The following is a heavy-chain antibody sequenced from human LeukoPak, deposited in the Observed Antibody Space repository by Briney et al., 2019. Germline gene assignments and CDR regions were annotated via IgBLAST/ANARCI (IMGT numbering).Heavy chain of an antibody. V-gene: IGHV3-74*01. CDR3: ARNPHGMDV. CDR2: IKTDGTDI. CDR1: GFTFSSYA. J-gene: IGHJ6*02. Sequence: GGSLRLSCAASGFTFSSYAMSWVRQAPGKGLVWVSRIKTDGTDIRYADSVKGRFTISRDNAKNTLYLQMNSLRVEDTAVYYCARNPHGMDVWGQGTTVTVSS.